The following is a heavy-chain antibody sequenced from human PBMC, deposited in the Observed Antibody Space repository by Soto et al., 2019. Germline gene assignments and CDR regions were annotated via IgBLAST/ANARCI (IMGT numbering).Heavy chain of an antibody. CDR1: GYTFTSYG. CDR3: ARDREGIAARQHHYYGMDV. CDR2: ISAYNGNT. Sequence: ASVKVSCKASGYTFTSYGISWVRQAPGQGLEWMGWISAYNGNTNYAQKLQGRVTMTTDTSTSTAYMELRSLRSDDTAVYYCARDREGIAARQHHYYGMDVWGQGTTVTVSS. D-gene: IGHD6-6*01. J-gene: IGHJ6*02. V-gene: IGHV1-18*01.